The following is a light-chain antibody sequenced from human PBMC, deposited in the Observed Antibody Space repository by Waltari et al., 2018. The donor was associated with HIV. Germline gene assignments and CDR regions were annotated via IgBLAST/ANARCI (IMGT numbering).Light chain of an antibody. CDR1: NIAGRK. J-gene: IGLJ2*01. CDR3: QVWDESNEQVV. CDR2: EAR. Sequence: YVLTQPPSVSVAPGQTARITCGGDNIAGRKVHWYQRRPGQAPALVVFEARDRPAGIPGRFSGSISGNTATLIISRVEDGDEADYYCQVWDESNEQVVFGGGTRLTVL. V-gene: IGLV3-21*02.